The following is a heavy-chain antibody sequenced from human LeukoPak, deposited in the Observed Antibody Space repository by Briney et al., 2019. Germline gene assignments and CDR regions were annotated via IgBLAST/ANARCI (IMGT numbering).Heavy chain of an antibody. J-gene: IGHJ4*02. CDR1: GFTFRDAA. CDR2: ISSSGNNA. Sequence: GGSLRLSCAVSGFTFRDAAMTWVRQAPGKGLEWVSLISSSGNNAYYADSVKGRFTISRDNSKNTLYLQMNSLRAEDTAVYYCAKPQSGITMIVVVITDFDYWGQGTLVTVSS. CDR3: AKPQSGITMIVVVITDFDY. V-gene: IGHV3-23*01. D-gene: IGHD3-22*01.